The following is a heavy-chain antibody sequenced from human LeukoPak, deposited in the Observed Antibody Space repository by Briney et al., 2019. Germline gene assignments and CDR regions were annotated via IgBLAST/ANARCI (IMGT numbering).Heavy chain of an antibody. V-gene: IGHV3-48*04. CDR3: TRETAFDF. Sequence: GGSLRLSCVGSGFIFNDYSMNWVRQAPGKGPEWVSYISSRSSTIYYADSVKGQFTISRDNAKNSLYLQMNSLRAEDSAVYYCTRETAFDFWGQGTVVTVSS. J-gene: IGHJ3*01. CDR2: ISSRSSTI. CDR1: GFIFNDYS.